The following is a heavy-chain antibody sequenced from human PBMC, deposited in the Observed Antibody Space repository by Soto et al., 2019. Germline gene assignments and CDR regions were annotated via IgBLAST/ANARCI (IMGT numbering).Heavy chain of an antibody. CDR1: GFSLSTSGVG. Sequence: SGPTLVKPTQTLTLTCTFSGFSLSTSGVGVGWIRQPPGKALEWLALIYWDDDKRYSPSLKSRLTITKDTSKNQVVLTMTNMDPVDTATYYCAHTYTEALAVAELYWFDPWGQGTLVTVSS. D-gene: IGHD6-19*01. CDR3: AHTYTEALAVAELYWFDP. CDR2: IYWDDDK. V-gene: IGHV2-5*02. J-gene: IGHJ5*02.